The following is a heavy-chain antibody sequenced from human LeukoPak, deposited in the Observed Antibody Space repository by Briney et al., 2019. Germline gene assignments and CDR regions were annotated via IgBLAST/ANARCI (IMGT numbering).Heavy chain of an antibody. CDR2: ISYDGSNK. Sequence: PGGSLRLSCAASGFTFSSYGMHWVRQAPGKGLEWVAVISYDGSNKYYADSVKGRFTISRDNAKNSLYLQMKSLRAEDTAVYYCARVKALSGTTSGGMDVWGQGTTVTVSS. CDR3: ARVKALSGTTSGGMDV. CDR1: GFTFSSYG. D-gene: IGHD1-20*01. V-gene: IGHV3-30*03. J-gene: IGHJ6*02.